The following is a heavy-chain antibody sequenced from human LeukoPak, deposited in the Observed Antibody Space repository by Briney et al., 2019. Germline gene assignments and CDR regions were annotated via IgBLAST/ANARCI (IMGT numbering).Heavy chain of an antibody. CDR2: INPSGGST. J-gene: IGHJ5*02. CDR1: GYTFTSYY. Sequence: ASVKVSCKASGYTFTSYYMHWVRQAPGQGLEWMGIINPSGGSTSYAQKFQGRVTMTRGMSTSTVYMELSSLRSEDTAVYYCARGRSGYYSRFDPWGQGTLVAVSS. CDR3: ARGRSGYYSRFDP. V-gene: IGHV1-46*01. D-gene: IGHD3-22*01.